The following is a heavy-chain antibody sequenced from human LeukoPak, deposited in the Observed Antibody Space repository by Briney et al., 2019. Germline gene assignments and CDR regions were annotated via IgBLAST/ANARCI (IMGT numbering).Heavy chain of an antibody. CDR1: GGSFSGYY. CDR3: ARGGEENDYGDSDAFDI. V-gene: IGHV4-34*01. J-gene: IGHJ3*02. Sequence: SETLSLTCAVYGGSFSGYYWSWIRQPPGKGLEWIGEINHSGSTNYNPSLKSRVTISVDTSKNQFSLKPSPVTAADTAVYYCARGGEENDYGDSDAFDIWGQGTMVTVSS. D-gene: IGHD4-17*01. CDR2: INHSGST.